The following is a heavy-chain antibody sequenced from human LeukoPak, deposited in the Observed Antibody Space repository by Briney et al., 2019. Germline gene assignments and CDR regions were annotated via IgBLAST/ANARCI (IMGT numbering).Heavy chain of an antibody. CDR3: AREVEGYCSSTSCYSSEGVIAYNWFDP. CDR2: IGSSSSYI. Sequence: PGGSLRLSCAASGFTFSSYSMNWVRQAPGKGLEWVSPIGSSSSYIYYADSVKGRFTISRDNAKNSLYLQMNSLRAEDTAVYYCAREVEGYCSSTSCYSSEGVIAYNWFDPWGQGTLVTVSS. D-gene: IGHD2-2*02. V-gene: IGHV3-21*01. J-gene: IGHJ5*02. CDR1: GFTFSSYS.